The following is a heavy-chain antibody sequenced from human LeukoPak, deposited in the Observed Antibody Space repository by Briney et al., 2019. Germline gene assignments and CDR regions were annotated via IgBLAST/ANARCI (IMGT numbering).Heavy chain of an antibody. CDR3: ARERYYDFWSGTSSFDY. V-gene: IGHV1-18*01. CDR1: GYTFTSYG. CDR2: ISAYNGNT. Sequence: ASVKVSCKASGYTFTSYGFSWVRQAPGQGLEWMGWISAYNGNTNYAQKLQGRVTMTTDTSTSTAYIELRSLRSDDTAVYYCARERYYDFWSGTSSFDYWGQGTLVTVSS. D-gene: IGHD3-3*01. J-gene: IGHJ4*02.